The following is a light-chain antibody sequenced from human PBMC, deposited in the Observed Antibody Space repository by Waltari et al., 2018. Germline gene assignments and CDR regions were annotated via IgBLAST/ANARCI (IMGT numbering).Light chain of an antibody. V-gene: IGKV1-12*01. CDR3: QLAQRFPF. Sequence: QMTQSPLSVSASIGDRVAISCRASQDIASWLAWYQQPPGKAPRLLVYAASNLQSGVPSRFSGSGSGTNFTLTINILQHEDFATYYCQLAQRFPFFGPGTKVDVK. CDR2: AAS. CDR1: QDIASW. J-gene: IGKJ3*01.